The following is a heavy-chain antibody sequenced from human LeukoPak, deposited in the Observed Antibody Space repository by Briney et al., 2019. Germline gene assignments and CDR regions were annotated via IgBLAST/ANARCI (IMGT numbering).Heavy chain of an antibody. CDR2: IYYSGST. CDR3: ARDNWNYGSSMDV. D-gene: IGHD1-7*01. J-gene: IGHJ6*02. CDR1: GGSISSYY. V-gene: IGHV4-59*01. Sequence: PSETLSLTCTVSGGSISSYYWSWIRQPPGKGLEWIGYIYYSGSTNYNPSLKSRVTISVDTSKNQFSLKLSSVTAADTAVYYCARDNWNYGSSMDVWGQGTTVTVSS.